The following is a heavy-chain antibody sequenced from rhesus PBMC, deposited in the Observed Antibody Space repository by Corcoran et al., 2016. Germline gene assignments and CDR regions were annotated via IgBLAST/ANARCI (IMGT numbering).Heavy chain of an antibody. CDR3: SRGGVRFGDV. Sequence: DVQLVVSGGGLVKSGGSLRLSCVGSGLPFGAHEMPWVRQAPGKGLEWVSGIRESGDTAFYAASVKGRFTVSRDNAKNSLFLQMNSLRAEDTAIYSCSRGGVRFGDVWGAGVLVTVSS. J-gene: IGHJ5-1*01. CDR2: IRESGDTA. V-gene: IGHV3-100*02. D-gene: IGHD3-3*01. CDR1: GLPFGAHE.